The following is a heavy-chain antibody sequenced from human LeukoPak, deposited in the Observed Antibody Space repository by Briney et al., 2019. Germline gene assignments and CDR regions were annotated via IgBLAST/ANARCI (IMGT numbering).Heavy chain of an antibody. CDR3: ARDGGIVATIKYYYYGMDV. J-gene: IGHJ6*02. CDR2: ISSSSSYI. V-gene: IGHV3-21*01. D-gene: IGHD5-12*01. CDR1: GFTFSSYS. Sequence: PGGSLRLSCAASGFTFSSYSMNWVRQAPGKGLEWVSSISSSSSYIYYADSVKGRFTISRDNAKNSLYLQMNSLRAEDTAVYYCARDGGIVATIKYYYYGMDVWGRGTTVTVSS.